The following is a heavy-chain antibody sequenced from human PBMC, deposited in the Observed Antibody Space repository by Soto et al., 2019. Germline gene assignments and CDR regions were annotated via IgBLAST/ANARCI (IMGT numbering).Heavy chain of an antibody. CDR1: GFTFSTSW. V-gene: IGHV3-7*01. Sequence: EVRVMESGGGLVQPGGSLRLSCTASGFTFSTSWTAWVRQAPGKGLEWVATMKEDGTEEAYVDSVKGRFTVSRDNAQNSLYLQMNSLRAEDTAVYFCVRDVLVWGQAALVPVTS. D-gene: IGHD6-6*01. J-gene: IGHJ1*01. CDR2: MKEDGTEE. CDR3: VRDVLV.